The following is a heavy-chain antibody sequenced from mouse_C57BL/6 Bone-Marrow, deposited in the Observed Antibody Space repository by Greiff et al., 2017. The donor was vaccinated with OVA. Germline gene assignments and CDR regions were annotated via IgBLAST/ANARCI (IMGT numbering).Heavy chain of an antibody. CDR2: INPNNGGT. CDR1: GYTFTDYN. J-gene: IGHJ2*01. Sequence: EVKVVESGPELVKPGASVKIPCKASGYTFTDYNMDWVKQSHGKSLEWIGDINPNNGGTIYNQKFKGKATLTVDKSSSTAYMELRSLTSEDTAVYYCARYDYGSSYGYWGQGTTLTVSS. D-gene: IGHD1-1*01. CDR3: ARYDYGSSYGY. V-gene: IGHV1-18*01.